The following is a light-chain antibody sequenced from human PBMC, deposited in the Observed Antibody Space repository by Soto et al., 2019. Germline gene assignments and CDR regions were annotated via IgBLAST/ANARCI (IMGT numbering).Light chain of an antibody. CDR3: QQYDNWPPYT. Sequence: EIVITQSPGTLSVSPGERATLSCRASQSINKNLAWYQQKPGRAPRLLIYGVSTRASGIPARFSGSGSETEFTLTISSLQSEDFAVYYCQQYDNWPPYTFGQGTKVDIK. CDR2: GVS. J-gene: IGKJ2*01. V-gene: IGKV3-15*01. CDR1: QSINKN.